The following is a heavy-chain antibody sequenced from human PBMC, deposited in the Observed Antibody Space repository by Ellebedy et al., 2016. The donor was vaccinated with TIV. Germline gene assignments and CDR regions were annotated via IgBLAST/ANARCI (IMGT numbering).Heavy chain of an antibody. V-gene: IGHV1-69*13. CDR3: ARGDCYGSGSYNYYYYAMDV. D-gene: IGHD3-10*01. J-gene: IGHJ6*02. CDR2: IIPIFDAA. CDR1: GGTFSSYA. Sequence: AASVKVSCKASGGTFSSYAISWVRQAPGQGLEWMGGIIPIFDAANYAQKFQGRVTITADESTSTAYMELSSLRSEDTAVYYCARGDCYGSGSYNYYYYAMDVWGQGTTVTVSS.